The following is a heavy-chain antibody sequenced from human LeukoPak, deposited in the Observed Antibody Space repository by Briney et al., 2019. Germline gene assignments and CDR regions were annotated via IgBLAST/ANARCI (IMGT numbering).Heavy chain of an antibody. V-gene: IGHV4-30-2*01. D-gene: IGHD3-16*02. J-gene: IGHJ4*02. CDR2: IYHSGST. CDR3: ARIEVIGSTRYFDY. Sequence: SQTLSLTCAVSGGSISGGGYSWSWIRQPPGKGLEWIGYIYHSGSTYYNPSLKSRVTISVDRSKNQFSLKLSSVTAADTAVYYCARIEVIGSTRYFDYWGQGAMVSVSA. CDR1: GGSISGGGYS.